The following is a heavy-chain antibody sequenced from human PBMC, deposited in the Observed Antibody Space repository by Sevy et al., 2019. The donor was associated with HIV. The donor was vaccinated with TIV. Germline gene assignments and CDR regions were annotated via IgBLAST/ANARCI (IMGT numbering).Heavy chain of an antibody. CDR3: AKFSSFPDRYSKGYGMDV. D-gene: IGHD4-4*01. J-gene: IGHJ6*02. Sequence: GGSLRLSCAASGFTFSSYGMHWVRQAPGKGLEWVAVISYDGSNKYYADSVKGRFTISRDNSKNTLYLQMNSLRAEDTAVYYCAKFSSFPDRYSKGYGMDVWGQGTTVTVSS. CDR2: ISYDGSNK. V-gene: IGHV3-30*18. CDR1: GFTFSSYG.